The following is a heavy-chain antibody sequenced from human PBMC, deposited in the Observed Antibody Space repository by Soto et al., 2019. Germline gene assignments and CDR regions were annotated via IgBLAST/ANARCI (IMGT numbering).Heavy chain of an antibody. CDR3: AMDQGEGGDYENLLPSD. D-gene: IGHD4-17*01. V-gene: IGHV3-23*04. CDR2: ISSGRGATI. J-gene: IGHJ4*02. CDR1: GFTFRHYA. Sequence: EVQLVESGGGLVQPGGSLRLSCAASGFTFRHYAMNWVRQAPGKGLEWVSGISSGRGATIRYAESVQGRFSISRDNSKNTLFLQMNNLRVDDTALYYCAMDQGEGGDYENLLPSDWGQGILVTVSS.